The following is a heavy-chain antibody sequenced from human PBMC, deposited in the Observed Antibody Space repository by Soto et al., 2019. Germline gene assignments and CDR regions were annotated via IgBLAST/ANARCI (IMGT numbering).Heavy chain of an antibody. Sequence: QVQLVESGGGVVQPGRSLRLSCAASGFTFSSYGMHWVRQAPGKGLEWVAVISYDGSNKYYADSVKGRFTISRDNSKNTLYLQMNILRAEDTAVYYCAKDSPPFVVVPKGSSQNDYWGQGTLVTVSS. CDR1: GFTFSSYG. CDR2: ISYDGSNK. J-gene: IGHJ4*02. CDR3: AKDSPPFVVVPKGSSQNDY. V-gene: IGHV3-30*18. D-gene: IGHD2-2*01.